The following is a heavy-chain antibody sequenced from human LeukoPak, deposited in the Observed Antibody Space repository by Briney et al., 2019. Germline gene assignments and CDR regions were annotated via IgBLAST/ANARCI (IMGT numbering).Heavy chain of an antibody. CDR1: KFTFRIYD. J-gene: IGHJ4*02. V-gene: IGHV3-48*03. D-gene: IGHD3-16*01. CDR2: ITGNGGVV. CDR3: TRNGGGLGL. Sequence: PGGSLRLSCAASKFTFRIYDIIWVRQAPGKGLEWVTWITGNGGVVRYGDSVKGRFTISRDNAKNSVYLQMDSLRVEDTAVYYCTRNGGGLGLWGQGTLVTVSS.